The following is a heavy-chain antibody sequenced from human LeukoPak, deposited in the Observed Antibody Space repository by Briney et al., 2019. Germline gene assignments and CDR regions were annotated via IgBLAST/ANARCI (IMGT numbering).Heavy chain of an antibody. Sequence: ASVKVSCKASGYTFTSYDINWVRQATGQGLEWMGWMNPNSGNTGYAQKFQGRVTMTRNTSISTAYMELSSLRSADTAVYYCARDGNSSSWYVYDYWGQGTLVTVSS. J-gene: IGHJ4*02. CDR3: ARDGNSSSWYVYDY. CDR1: GYTFTSYD. D-gene: IGHD6-13*01. CDR2: MNPNSGNT. V-gene: IGHV1-8*01.